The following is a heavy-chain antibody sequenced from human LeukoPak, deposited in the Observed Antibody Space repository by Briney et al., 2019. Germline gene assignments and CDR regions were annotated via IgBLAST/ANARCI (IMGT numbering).Heavy chain of an antibody. V-gene: IGHV3-33*01. CDR2: IWYDGSNK. Sequence: PGGSLRLSCAASGFTFSSYGMHWVRQAPGKGLEWVAVIWYDGSNKYYADSVKGRFTISRDNSKNTLHLQMNSLRAEDTAVYYCASGPHGRYYYGMDVWGQGTTVTVSS. CDR1: GFTFSSYG. J-gene: IGHJ6*02. CDR3: ASGPHGRYYYGMDV.